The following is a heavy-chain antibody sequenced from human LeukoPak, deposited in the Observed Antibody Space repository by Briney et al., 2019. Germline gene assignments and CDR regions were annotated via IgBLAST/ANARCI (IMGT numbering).Heavy chain of an antibody. V-gene: IGHV4-30-2*01. CDR1: GGSISIGGYY. J-gene: IGHJ4*02. CDR3: ARAPDYDFWSGSHPFDY. Sequence: SQTLSLTCTVSGGSISIGGYYWSWIRQPPGKGLEWIGYIYHSGSTYYNPSLKSRVTISVDRSKNQFSLKLSSVTAADTAVYYCARAPDYDFWSGSHPFDYWGQGTLVTVSS. D-gene: IGHD3-3*01. CDR2: IYHSGST.